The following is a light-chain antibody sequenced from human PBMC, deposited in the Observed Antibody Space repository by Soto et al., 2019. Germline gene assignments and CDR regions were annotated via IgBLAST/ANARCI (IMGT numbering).Light chain of an antibody. CDR2: EVS. Sequence: QSALTQPASVSGSPGQSITISCTGTSSDVGSYNLVSWYQQHPGKAPKLMIYEVSKRPSGVSNRFSGSKSGNTASLTISGLRAEVEADYYCCSYAGSSTLVFGGGTKLTVL. V-gene: IGLV2-23*02. J-gene: IGLJ3*02. CDR3: CSYAGSSTLV. CDR1: SSDVGSYNL.